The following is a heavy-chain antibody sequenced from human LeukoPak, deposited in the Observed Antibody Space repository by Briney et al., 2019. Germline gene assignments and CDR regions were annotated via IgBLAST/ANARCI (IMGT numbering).Heavy chain of an antibody. CDR2: IWYDGSKK. J-gene: IGHJ4*02. CDR1: GFIFSNYG. CDR3: ATEIAPYYFDS. Sequence: PGGSLRLSCAASGFIFSNYGMHWVRQAPGKGLEWVAVIWYDGSKKYYADSVKGRFAISRDQSKSTLYLQMNSLRADDTAVYYCATEIAPYYFDSWGQGTLVTVSS. V-gene: IGHV3-33*01. D-gene: IGHD2/OR15-2a*01.